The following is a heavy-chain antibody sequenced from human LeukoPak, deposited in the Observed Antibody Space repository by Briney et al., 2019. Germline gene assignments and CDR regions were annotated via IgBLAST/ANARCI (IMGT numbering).Heavy chain of an antibody. CDR2: IYYSGST. J-gene: IGHJ4*02. CDR3: ARGWQQLAKPFDY. Sequence: SETLSLTCTVSGGSISSSSYYWGWIRQPPGKGLEWIGSIYYSGSTYYNPSLKSRVTISVDTSKNRFSLKLSSVTAADTAVYYCARGWQQLAKPFDYWGQGTLVTVSS. V-gene: IGHV4-39*07. CDR1: GGSISSSSYY. D-gene: IGHD6-13*01.